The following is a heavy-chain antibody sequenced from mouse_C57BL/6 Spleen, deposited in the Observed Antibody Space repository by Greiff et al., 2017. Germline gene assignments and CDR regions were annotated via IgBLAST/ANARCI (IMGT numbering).Heavy chain of an antibody. Sequence: EVQLQQSGPELVKPGASVKMSCKASGYTFTDYNMHWVKQSHGKSLEWIGYINPNNGGTSYNQKFKGKATLTVNKSSSTAYMELRSLTSEDSAVYYCARNGDYDEPLAYWGQGTLVTVSA. V-gene: IGHV1-22*01. CDR3: ARNGDYDEPLAY. D-gene: IGHD2-4*01. CDR2: INPNNGGT. J-gene: IGHJ3*01. CDR1: GYTFTDYN.